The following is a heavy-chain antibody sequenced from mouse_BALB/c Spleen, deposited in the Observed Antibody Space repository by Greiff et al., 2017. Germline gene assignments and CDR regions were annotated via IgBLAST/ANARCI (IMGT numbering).Heavy chain of an antibody. CDR1: GFSLTGYG. CDR2: IWGGGST. V-gene: IGHV2-6-7*01. D-gene: IGHD4-1*01. J-gene: IGHJ4*01. Sequence: QVQLQQSGPGLVAPSQSLSITCTVSGFSLTGYGVNWVRQPPGKGLEWLGMIWGGGSTDYNAAFISRLSISKDNSKSQVFFKMNSLQADDTAIYYCARGLGNAMDYWGQGTSVTVSS. CDR3: ARGLGNAMDY.